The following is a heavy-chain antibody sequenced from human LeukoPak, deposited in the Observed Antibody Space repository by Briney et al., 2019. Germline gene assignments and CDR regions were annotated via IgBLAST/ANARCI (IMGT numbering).Heavy chain of an antibody. V-gene: IGHV4-39*07. J-gene: IGHJ4*02. Sequence: SGTLSLTCTVSGGSISSSSYYWGWIRQPPGKGLEWIGSIYYSGSTYYNPSLKSRVTISVDTSKNQFSLKLSSVTAADTAVYYCARENPVVGATRWGQGTLVTVSS. D-gene: IGHD1-26*01. CDR2: IYYSGST. CDR1: GGSISSSSYY. CDR3: ARENPVVGATR.